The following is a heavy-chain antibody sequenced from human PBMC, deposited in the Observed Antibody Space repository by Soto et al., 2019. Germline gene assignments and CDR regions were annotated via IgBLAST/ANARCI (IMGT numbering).Heavy chain of an antibody. Sequence: EVQLLVSGGDLVQPGGSLRLSCVASGFTFGSRAMSWDRQAPGEGLEWVSTITDNGGDSKSADSVRGRFAISRDNSKNILYLQMNSLRAEDSAIYYCARGSEDSYPGSRIFDFWGRGTLVSVSS. J-gene: IGHJ4*02. V-gene: IGHV3-23*01. CDR1: GFTFGSRA. CDR3: ARGSEDSYPGSRIFDF. CDR2: ITDNGGDS. D-gene: IGHD3-10*01.